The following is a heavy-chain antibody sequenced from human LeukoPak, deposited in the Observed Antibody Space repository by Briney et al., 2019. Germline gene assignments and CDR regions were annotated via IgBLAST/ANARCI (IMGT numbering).Heavy chain of an antibody. D-gene: IGHD6-13*01. CDR1: GFTFDDYA. CDR2: ISWNSGSI. J-gene: IGHJ5*02. V-gene: IGHV3-9*01. Sequence: PGGSLRLSCAASGFTFDDYAMHWVRQAPGKGLECVSGISWNSGSIGYADSVKGRFTISRDNAKNSLYLQMNSLRAEDTALYYCAKDLIAAAGSGWFDPWGQGTLVTVSS. CDR3: AKDLIAAAGSGWFDP.